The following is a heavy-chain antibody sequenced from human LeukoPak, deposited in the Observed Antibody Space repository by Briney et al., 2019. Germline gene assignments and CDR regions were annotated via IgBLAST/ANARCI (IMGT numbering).Heavy chain of an antibody. CDR2: IYYSGST. CDR3: ASMYSSGWYENFDY. J-gene: IGHJ4*02. D-gene: IGHD6-19*01. CDR1: GGSISSYY. V-gene: IGHV4-59*01. Sequence: SETLSLTCTVSGGSISSYYWSWIRQPPGKGLEWIGYIYYSGSTNYNPSLKSRVTISVDTSKNQFSLKLSSVTAADTAVYYCASMYSSGWYENFDYWGQGTLVTVSS.